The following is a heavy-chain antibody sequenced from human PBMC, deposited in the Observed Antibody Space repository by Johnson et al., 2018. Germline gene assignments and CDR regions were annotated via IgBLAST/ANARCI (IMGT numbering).Heavy chain of an antibody. V-gene: IGHV3-23*04. CDR3: AKPQSSSWYNCDY. D-gene: IGHD6-13*01. CDR1: GFTFSSYA. Sequence: VQLVESGGGSVQPGGSLRLSCAASGFTFSSYAMHWVRQAPGKGLQCVSGISGSGGSTYAADSVKGRFTISRDNSKNRLYLQMNTLRPEDTAVYYCAKPQSSSWYNCDYWGQGTLVTVSS. J-gene: IGHJ4*02. CDR2: ISGSGGST.